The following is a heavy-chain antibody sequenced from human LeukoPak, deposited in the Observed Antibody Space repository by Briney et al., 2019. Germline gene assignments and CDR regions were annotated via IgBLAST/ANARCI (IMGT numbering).Heavy chain of an antibody. CDR1: GYTFTGYY. V-gene: IGHV1-2*04. CDR2: INPNSGGT. CDR3: AGAPRGYQWGLYHGPTKPYYFDY. Sequence: ASVKVSCKASGYTFTGYYMHWVRQAPGQGLEWMGWINPNSGGTNYAQKFQGWVTMTRNTSISTAYMELSSLRSEDTAVYYCAGAPRGYQWGLYHGPTKPYYFDYWGQGTLVTVSS. J-gene: IGHJ4*02. D-gene: IGHD5-12*01.